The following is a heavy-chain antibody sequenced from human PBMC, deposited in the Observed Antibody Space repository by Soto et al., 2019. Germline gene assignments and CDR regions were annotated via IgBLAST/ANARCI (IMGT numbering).Heavy chain of an antibody. CDR2: MDPDSGNA. V-gene: IGHV1-8*02. CDR1: GYIFTNYD. Sequence: QVQLVQSGTEVKMPGASVTVSCKASGYIFTNYDINWVRQATGQGLEWMGWMDPDSGNAGYAQKSQGSVTMTRNSSIGTAYMELSGLRFEDTAVYYCARNPSAQAYGSGTYYSDSWGQGTLVTVSS. J-gene: IGHJ4*02. D-gene: IGHD3-10*01. CDR3: ARNPSAQAYGSGTYYSDS.